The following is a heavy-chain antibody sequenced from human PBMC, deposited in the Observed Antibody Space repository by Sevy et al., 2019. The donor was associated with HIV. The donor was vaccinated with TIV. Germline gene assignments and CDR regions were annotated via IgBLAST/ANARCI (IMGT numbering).Heavy chain of an antibody. CDR3: TRGSGIDYYEKGMDL. Sequence: GGSLRLSCAASGSSFESFAMNWVRQAPGKGLEWVAYISKSSSYIYYPDSVKGRFTISRDNAKNSLFLQMNSLGAEDTAIYYCTRGSGIDYYEKGMDLWGQGTTVTVSS. J-gene: IGHJ6*02. D-gene: IGHD3-10*01. CDR1: GSSFESFA. CDR2: ISKSSSYI. V-gene: IGHV3-21*04.